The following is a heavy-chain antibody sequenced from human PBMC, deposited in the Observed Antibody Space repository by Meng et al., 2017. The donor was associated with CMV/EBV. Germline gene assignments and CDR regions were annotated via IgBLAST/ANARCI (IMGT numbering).Heavy chain of an antibody. CDR3: AKKVAAAGTCFDY. V-gene: IGHV3-23*01. CDR2: ISGSGGST. J-gene: IGHJ4*02. D-gene: IGHD6-13*01. CDR1: GFTFSSDA. Sequence: GESLKTSCAASGFTFSSDAMSWVRQAPGKGLEWVSAISGSGGSTYYADSVKGRFTISRDNSKNTLYLQMNSLRAEDTAVYYCAKKVAAAGTCFDYWGQGTLVTVSS.